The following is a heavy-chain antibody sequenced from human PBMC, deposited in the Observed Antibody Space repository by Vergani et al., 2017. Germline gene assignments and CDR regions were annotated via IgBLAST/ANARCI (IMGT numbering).Heavy chain of an antibody. CDR3: AGLGTPLQLERRGGVDY. CDR1: GGTFSSYA. J-gene: IGHJ4*02. V-gene: IGHV1-69*01. CDR2: IIPIFGTA. D-gene: IGHD1-1*01. Sequence: QVQLVQSGAEVKQPGSSVKVSCKASGGTFSSYAISWVRQAPGQGLEWMGGIIPIFGTANYAQKFQGRVTITADESTSTAYMELSSLGTEDTAVYNCAGLGTPLQLERRGGVDYWGQGTLVTVSS.